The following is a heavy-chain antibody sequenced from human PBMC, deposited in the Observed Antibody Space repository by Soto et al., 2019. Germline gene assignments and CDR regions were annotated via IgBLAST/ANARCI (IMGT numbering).Heavy chain of an antibody. CDR2: IYYSGST. J-gene: IGHJ5*02. V-gene: IGHV4-59*01. CDR3: ARLPIVDVKGWFDP. CDR1: GGSISSYY. D-gene: IGHD3-22*01. Sequence: PSETLSLTCTVSGGSISSYYWSWIRQPPGKGLEWIGYIYYSGSTNYNPSLKSRVTISVDTSKNQFSLKLSSVTAADTAVYYCARLPIVDVKGWFDPWGQGTLVTSPQ.